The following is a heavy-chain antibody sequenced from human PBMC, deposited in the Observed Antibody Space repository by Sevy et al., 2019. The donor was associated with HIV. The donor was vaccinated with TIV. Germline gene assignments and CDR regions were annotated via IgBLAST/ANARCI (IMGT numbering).Heavy chain of an antibody. CDR3: ARGYAGMDV. CDR2: TYYRSKWYN. V-gene: IGHV6-1*01. J-gene: IGHJ6*02. CDR1: GDSVSSSSST. D-gene: IGHD5-12*01. Sequence: SQTLSLTCAISGDSVSSSSSTWTWIRQSPSRGLEWLGRTYYRSKWYNDYAVSMKGRITINPDTSKNQFSLQLNSVTPEDTAVYYCARGYAGMDVWGHGTTVTVSS.